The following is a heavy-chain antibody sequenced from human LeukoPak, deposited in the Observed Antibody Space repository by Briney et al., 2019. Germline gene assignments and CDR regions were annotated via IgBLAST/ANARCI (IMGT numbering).Heavy chain of an antibody. CDR2: ISGYNGNT. CDR1: GYSFTGYY. V-gene: IGHV1-18*04. CDR3: ASLKNYYDSSGYLVTDAFDI. D-gene: IGHD3-22*01. Sequence: PRASVKVSCKGSGYSFTGYYMHWVRQAPGRGLEWMGWISGYNGNTNYAQKLQGRVTMTTDTSTSTAYMELRSLKSDDTAVYYCASLKNYYDSSGYLVTDAFDIWGQGTMVTVSS. J-gene: IGHJ3*02.